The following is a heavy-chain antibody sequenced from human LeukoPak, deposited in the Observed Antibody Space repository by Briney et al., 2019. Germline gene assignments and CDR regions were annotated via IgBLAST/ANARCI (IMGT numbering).Heavy chain of an antibody. CDR3: ARLPLGATTFNVFDY. CDR1: GYSFTSYW. V-gene: IGHV5-51*01. CDR2: IYPGDSDT. Sequence: GESLKTSCKGSGYSFTSYWIGWVRQMPGKGLEWMGIIYPGDSDTRYSPSFQGQVTISADKSISTAYLQWSSLKASDTAMYHCARLPLGATTFNVFDYWGQGTLVTVSS. D-gene: IGHD1-26*01. J-gene: IGHJ4*02.